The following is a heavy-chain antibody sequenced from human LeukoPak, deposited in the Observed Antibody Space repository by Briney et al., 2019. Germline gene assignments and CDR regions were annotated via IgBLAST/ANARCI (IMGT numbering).Heavy chain of an antibody. V-gene: IGHV3-7*01. CDR1: GFISSYW. Sequence: GGSLRLSCAASGFISSYWMTWVRQAPGKGLEWVANIKQDGSERYYVDSVKGRFTISRDNAKNSLYPQMDSLRAEDTAVYYCAILRTASDDYWGQGTLVTVSS. D-gene: IGHD6-13*01. J-gene: IGHJ4*02. CDR3: AILRTASDDY. CDR2: IKQDGSER.